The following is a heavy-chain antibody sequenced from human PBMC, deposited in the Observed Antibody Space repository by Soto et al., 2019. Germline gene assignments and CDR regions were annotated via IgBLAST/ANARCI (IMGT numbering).Heavy chain of an antibody. D-gene: IGHD5-12*01. J-gene: IGHJ4*02. CDR3: ASRRDGYNYVY. CDR2: INHRGSA. V-gene: IGHV4-4*02. Sequence: SETLSLTCAVSGASVSSTYWWSWVRQPPGKGPEWIGEINHRGSANYNPSLKSRVTISVDTSKNQFSLEVTSVTAADTAVYYCASRRDGYNYVYWGQGTLVTVSS. CDR1: GASVSSTYW.